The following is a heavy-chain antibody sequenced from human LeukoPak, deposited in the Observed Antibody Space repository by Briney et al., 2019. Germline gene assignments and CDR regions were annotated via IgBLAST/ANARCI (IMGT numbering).Heavy chain of an antibody. CDR1: GFTFNDYA. Sequence: GGSLRLSCAASGFTFNDYAMSWVRQAPGKGLEWVSVISASGGSTYYTDSVKGRFTISRDNSKNTLYLQMNGLRAEDTAVYYCAKGRGSGSYHTLDYWGQGTLVTVSS. J-gene: IGHJ4*02. CDR2: ISASGGST. CDR3: AKGRGSGSYHTLDY. D-gene: IGHD3-10*01. V-gene: IGHV3-23*01.